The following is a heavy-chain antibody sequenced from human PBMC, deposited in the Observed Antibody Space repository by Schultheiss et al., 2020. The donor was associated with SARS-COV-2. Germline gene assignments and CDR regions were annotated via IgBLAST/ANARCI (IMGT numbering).Heavy chain of an antibody. Sequence: GGSLRLSCAASGFTFRNYWMHWVRQIPGKGLVWVSAISGSGGSTYYADSVKGRFTISRDNSKNTLYLQMNSLRAEDTAVYYCARDATLEWLFADPIVDWYFDLWGRGTLVTVSS. J-gene: IGHJ2*01. D-gene: IGHD3-3*01. CDR3: ARDATLEWLFADPIVDWYFDL. CDR2: ISGSGGST. V-gene: IGHV3-23*01. CDR1: GFTFRNYW.